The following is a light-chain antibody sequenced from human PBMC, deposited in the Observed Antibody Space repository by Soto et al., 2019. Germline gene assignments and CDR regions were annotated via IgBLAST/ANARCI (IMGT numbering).Light chain of an antibody. Sequence: EIVLTQSPGTLSLSPGERATLSCRASQSVSSGYLAWYQQKPGQAPRLLIYGASSRATGIPARFSGSGSVTDFPLTISRLEPEDFAVYYCQHYGNSPSTFGQGTRGEIK. CDR3: QHYGNSPST. J-gene: IGKJ1*01. V-gene: IGKV3-20*01. CDR2: GAS. CDR1: QSVSSGY.